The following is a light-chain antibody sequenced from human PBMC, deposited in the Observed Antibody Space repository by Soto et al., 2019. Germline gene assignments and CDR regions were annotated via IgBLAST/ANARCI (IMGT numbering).Light chain of an antibody. V-gene: IGLV2-8*01. CDR2: EVS. CDR3: TSYAGLTNLV. J-gene: IGLJ1*01. Sequence: QSALTQPPSASGSPGQSVTISCTGTSSDVGGYNYVSWYQQHPGKAPKLMIYEVSKRPSGVPDRFSGSKSGNTASLTVSGLQAEDEADSYSTSYAGLTNLVFGTGTNLPVL. CDR1: SSDVGGYNY.